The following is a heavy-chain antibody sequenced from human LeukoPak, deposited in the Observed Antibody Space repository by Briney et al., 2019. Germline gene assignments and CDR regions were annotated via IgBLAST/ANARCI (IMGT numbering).Heavy chain of an antibody. CDR2: IYPGDSDT. Sequence: GESLKISCKGSGYSFTSYWIGWVRQMPGKGLEWMGIIYPGDSDTRYSPSFQGQVTISADKSISTAYLQWSSLKASDTAMYYCAASRIAAAGTTGGAFDIWGQGTMVTVSS. CDR3: AASRIAAAGTTGGAFDI. V-gene: IGHV5-51*01. D-gene: IGHD6-13*01. CDR1: GYSFTSYW. J-gene: IGHJ3*02.